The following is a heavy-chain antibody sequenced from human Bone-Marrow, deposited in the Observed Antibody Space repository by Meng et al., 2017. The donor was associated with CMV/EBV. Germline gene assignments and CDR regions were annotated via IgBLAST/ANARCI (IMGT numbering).Heavy chain of an antibody. D-gene: IGHD3-3*01. CDR3: ARSNYDFWSGHPYSDY. CDR1: GFTFSSYA. Sequence: GGSLRLSCAASGFTFSSYAMNWVRQAPGKGLEWVSAISGSGGSTYYADSVKGRFTISRDNSKNTLYLQMNSLRAEDTAVYYCARSNYDFWSGHPYSDYWGQGTLVTVPS. J-gene: IGHJ4*02. V-gene: IGHV3-23*01. CDR2: ISGSGGST.